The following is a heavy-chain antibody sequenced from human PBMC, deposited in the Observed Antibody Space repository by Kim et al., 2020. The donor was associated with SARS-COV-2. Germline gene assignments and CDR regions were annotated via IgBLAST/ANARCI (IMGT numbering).Heavy chain of an antibody. CDR1: GGTFSSYA. J-gene: IGHJ3*02. V-gene: IGHV1-69*13. Sequence: SVKVSCKASGGTFSSYAISWVRQAPGQGLEWMGGIIPIFGTANYAQKFQGRVTITADESTSTAYMELSSLRSEDTAVYYCARTGATDDYADYADDAFDIWGQGTTVTVSS. CDR2: IIPIFGTA. CDR3: ARTGATDDYADYADDAFDI. D-gene: IGHD4-17*01.